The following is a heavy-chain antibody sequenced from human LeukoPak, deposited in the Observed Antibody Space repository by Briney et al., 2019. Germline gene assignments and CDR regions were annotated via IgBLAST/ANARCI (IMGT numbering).Heavy chain of an antibody. CDR2: IWYDGTKT. Sequence: GGSLRLSCAASGIIFSKYGMHWVRQAPGKGLEWVAAIWYDGTKTYYGDSVKGRFTISRDNSQNTLYLQMNSLRAEDTAVYYCATDYGGYYYGMNVWGQGTTVAVSS. CDR3: ATDYGGYYYGMNV. J-gene: IGHJ6*02. CDR1: GIIFSKYG. V-gene: IGHV3-33*01. D-gene: IGHD4-17*01.